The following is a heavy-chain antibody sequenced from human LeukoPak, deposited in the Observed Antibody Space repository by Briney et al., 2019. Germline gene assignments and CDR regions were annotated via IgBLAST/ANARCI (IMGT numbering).Heavy chain of an antibody. CDR2: IYYSGST. D-gene: IGHD3-10*01. V-gene: IGHV4-39*07. J-gene: IGHJ4*02. Sequence: PSETLSLTCTVSGGSISSNTYYWGWIRQPPGKGLEWIGSIYYSGSTYYNPSLKSRVTISVDTSKNQFSLKLSSVTAADTAVYYCARSTYYYGSGSYSFDYWGQGTLVTVSS. CDR3: ARSTYYYGSGSYSFDY. CDR1: GGSISSNTYY.